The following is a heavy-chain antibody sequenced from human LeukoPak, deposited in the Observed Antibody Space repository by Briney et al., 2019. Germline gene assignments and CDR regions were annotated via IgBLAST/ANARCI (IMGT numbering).Heavy chain of an antibody. CDR1: GSTFSSYE. CDR3: ARDHDFWSGGYGMDV. V-gene: IGHV3-48*03. Sequence: PGGSLRLSCAASGSTFSSYEMNWVRQAPGKGLEWVSYISSSGSTIYYADSVKGRFTTSRDNAKNSLYLQMNSLRAEDTAVYYCARDHDFWSGGYGMDVWGQRTTVSVSS. CDR2: ISSSGSTI. J-gene: IGHJ6*02. D-gene: IGHD3-3*01.